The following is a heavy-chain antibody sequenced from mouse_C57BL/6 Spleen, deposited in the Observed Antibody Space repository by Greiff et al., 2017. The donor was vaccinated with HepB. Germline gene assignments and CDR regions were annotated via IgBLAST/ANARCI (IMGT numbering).Heavy chain of an antibody. CDR1: GFTFSDYG. V-gene: IGHV5-17*01. Sequence: EVKLMESGGGLVKPGGSLKLSCAASGFTFSDYGMHWVRQAPEKGLEWVAYISSGSSTIYYADKVKGRFTISRDNAKNTLFLQMTSLRSEDTATYDCARRDYYYVAWFAYWGQGTLVTVSA. D-gene: IGHD2-4*01. CDR3: ARRDYYYVAWFAY. J-gene: IGHJ3*01. CDR2: ISSGSSTI.